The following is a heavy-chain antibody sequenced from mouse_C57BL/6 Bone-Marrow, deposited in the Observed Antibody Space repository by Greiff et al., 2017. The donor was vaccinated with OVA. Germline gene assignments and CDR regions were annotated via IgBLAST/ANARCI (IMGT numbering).Heavy chain of an antibody. D-gene: IGHD1-1*01. CDR2: INPNNGGT. Sequence: VQLQQSGPELVKPGASVTISCKASGYTFTDYYMNWVKQSHGKSLEWIGDINPNNGGTSYNQKFKGKATLTVDKSSSTAYMELRSLTSEDSAVYYCARLLRILFDYWGQGTTLTVSS. CDR1: GYTFTDYY. J-gene: IGHJ2*01. V-gene: IGHV1-26*01. CDR3: ARLLRILFDY.